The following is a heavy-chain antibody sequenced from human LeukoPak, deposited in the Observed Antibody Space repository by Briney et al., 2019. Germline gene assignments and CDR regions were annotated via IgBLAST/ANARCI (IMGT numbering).Heavy chain of an antibody. Sequence: GGSLRLSCAVSGFTVSSNYMSWVRQAPGKGLEWVSIIYSGGSTYYADSVKGRFTISRDNSKNTLYLQMNSLRADDTAVYYCARVLEAASFDYWGQGSPVTVSS. CDR1: GFTVSSNY. J-gene: IGHJ4*02. CDR2: IYSGGST. D-gene: IGHD6-13*01. V-gene: IGHV3-66*01. CDR3: ARVLEAASFDY.